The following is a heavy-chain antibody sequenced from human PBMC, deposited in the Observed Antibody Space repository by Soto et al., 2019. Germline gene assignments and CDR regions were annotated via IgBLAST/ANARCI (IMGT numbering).Heavy chain of an antibody. CDR2: ISGSGGST. V-gene: IGHV3-23*01. CDR1: GFTFSSYA. J-gene: IGHJ6*02. Sequence: GGSLRLSCAASGFTFSSYAMSWVRQAPGKGLEWVSAISGSGGSTYYADSVKGRFTISRDNSKNTLYLQMNSLRAEDTAVYYCSNAVSRRPYYYSGMDVWGQGTMVTVSS. CDR3: SNAVSRRPYYYSGMDV.